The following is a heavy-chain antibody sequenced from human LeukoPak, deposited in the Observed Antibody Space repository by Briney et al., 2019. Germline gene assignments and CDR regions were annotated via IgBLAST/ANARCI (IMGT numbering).Heavy chain of an antibody. CDR2: ISNDATKK. Sequence: GGSLRLSCAASGFTFSTYAMHWVRQAPGKGLEWVVVISNDATKKYYADSVKGRSTISRDNSENTLYLQMNSLRAEDTAVYYCAKDMNTVTTTFDYWGQGTLVTVSP. J-gene: IGHJ4*02. CDR1: GFTFSTYA. V-gene: IGHV3-30*18. CDR3: AKDMNTVTTTFDY. D-gene: IGHD4-17*01.